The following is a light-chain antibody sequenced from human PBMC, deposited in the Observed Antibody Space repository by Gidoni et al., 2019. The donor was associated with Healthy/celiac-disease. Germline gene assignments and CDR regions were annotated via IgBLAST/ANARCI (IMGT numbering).Light chain of an antibody. V-gene: IGKV1-39*01. CDR1: QSISSY. Sequence: DIQMTQSPSSLSASVGDRVTITCRASQSISSYLNWYQQKPGKAPKLLIYAASNLQSGVPSRFSGSGSWTDFTLTIISLQPEDFATYYCQQSYSTPRTFGQGTKVEIK. CDR2: AAS. J-gene: IGKJ1*01. CDR3: QQSYSTPRT.